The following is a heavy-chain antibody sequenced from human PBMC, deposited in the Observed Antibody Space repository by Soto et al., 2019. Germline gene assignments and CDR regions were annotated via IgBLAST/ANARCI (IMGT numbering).Heavy chain of an antibody. CDR1: GGSISSYY. Sequence: PSETLSLTCTVSGGSISSYYWSWIRQPPGKGLEWIGYIYYSGSTNYNPSLKSRVTISVDTSKNQFSLKLSSVTAADTAVYYCARTGVSSFDFWSGYYPYYFDYWGQGTLVTVSS. CDR3: ARTGVSSFDFWSGYYPYYFDY. D-gene: IGHD3-3*01. CDR2: IYYSGST. J-gene: IGHJ4*02. V-gene: IGHV4-59*01.